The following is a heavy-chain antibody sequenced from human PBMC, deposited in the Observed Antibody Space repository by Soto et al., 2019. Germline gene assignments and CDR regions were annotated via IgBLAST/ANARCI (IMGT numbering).Heavy chain of an antibody. CDR1: GGSFSGYY. D-gene: IGHD3-3*01. Sequence: SETLSLTCAVYGGSFSGYYWSWIRQPPGKGLEWIGEINHSGSTNYNPSLKSRVTISVDTSKNQFSLKLSSVTAADTAVYYCARGAIFGVVITRPFALYYFDYWGQGTLVTVSS. J-gene: IGHJ4*02. V-gene: IGHV4-34*01. CDR3: ARGAIFGVVITRPFALYYFDY. CDR2: INHSGST.